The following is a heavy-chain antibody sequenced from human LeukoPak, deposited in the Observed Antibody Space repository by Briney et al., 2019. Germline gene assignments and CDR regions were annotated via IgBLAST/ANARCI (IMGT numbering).Heavy chain of an antibody. Sequence: PSETLSPTCTVSGGSISSSYYYWGWIRQPPGKGLEWIGTIYYSGSTYYNPSLKSRVTISIDTSNNQFSLKLSSVTAPDTAVYYCAGHEDRNWYFDHWGQGTLVTVSS. V-gene: IGHV4-39*01. CDR2: IYYSGST. CDR1: GGSISSSYYY. D-gene: IGHD1-1*01. J-gene: IGHJ4*02. CDR3: AGHEDRNWYFDH.